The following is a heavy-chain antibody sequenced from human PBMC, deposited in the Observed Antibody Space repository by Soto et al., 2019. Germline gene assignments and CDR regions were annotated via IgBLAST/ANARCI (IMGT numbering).Heavy chain of an antibody. CDR1: GFTFSSYG. CDR3: ARDESRGYWGLPY. D-gene: IGHD3-22*01. J-gene: IGHJ4*02. CDR2: IWYDGSNK. V-gene: IGHV3-33*01. Sequence: QVQLVESGGGVVQPGRSLRLSCAASGFTFSSYGMHWVRQAPGKGLEWVAVIWYDGSNKYYADSVKGRFTISRDNSKNTRYLQMTSLRGEDTAVYYWARDESRGYWGLPYWGQGTLVTVSS.